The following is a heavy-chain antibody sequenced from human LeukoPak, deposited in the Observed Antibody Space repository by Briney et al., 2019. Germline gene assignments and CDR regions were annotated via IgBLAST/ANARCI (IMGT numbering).Heavy chain of an antibody. D-gene: IGHD3-10*01. J-gene: IGHJ4*02. CDR1: GFSFNNYA. CDR2: ITGSGDDT. V-gene: IGHV3-23*01. CDR3: AKGSRSSRPYYFDF. Sequence: PGGSLRLSCAASGFSFNNYAMSWVRQVPGKGLEWVSAITGSGDDTYHADSVKGGFTISRDNSRNTLYLQMNSLRVEDSAMYHFAKGSRSSRPYYFDFWGQGTLVTVSS.